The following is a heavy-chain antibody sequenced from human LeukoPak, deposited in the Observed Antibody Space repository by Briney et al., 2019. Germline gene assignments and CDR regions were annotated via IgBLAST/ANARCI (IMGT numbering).Heavy chain of an antibody. CDR3: AKKSRDGYNPFDY. V-gene: IGHV3-23*01. CDR2: ISSSGESP. Sequence: GGSLRLSCAAPGFTFSRYAMSWVRQAPGKGLEWVCGISSSGESPYYADSVEGRFTVSRDNSKNTFYLEISSLRAEDTAVYYCAKKSRDGYNPFDYLGQGTLVTVSS. J-gene: IGHJ4*02. D-gene: IGHD5-24*01. CDR1: GFTFSRYA.